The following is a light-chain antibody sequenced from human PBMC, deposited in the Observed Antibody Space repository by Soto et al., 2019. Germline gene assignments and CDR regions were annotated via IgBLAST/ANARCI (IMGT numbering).Light chain of an antibody. CDR3: SSHTTIGTLQV. Sequence: QSALTQPSSDSWSPGQSITISCTGTSSDFAVYNYVSWYQLHPDKAPKLMIYEVNIRTSRVSNRFSGSKPRKTDSMTISGVQDEDEADYYCSSHTTIGTLQVCGPGT. V-gene: IGLV2-14*01. CDR1: SSDFAVYNY. CDR2: EVN. J-gene: IGLJ1*01.